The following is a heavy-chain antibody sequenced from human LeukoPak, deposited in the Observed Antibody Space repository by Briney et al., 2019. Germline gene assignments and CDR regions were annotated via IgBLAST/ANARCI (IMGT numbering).Heavy chain of an antibody. V-gene: IGHV3-74*01. J-gene: IGHJ4*02. CDR2: TKSDGSSA. Sequence: GGSLRLSCAASGFTFSSYWMHWVRQAPGKGLVWVSRTKSDGSSAFYADSVKGRFTISRDNAKNTLYLQMNTLRAEDTAVYYCARGFDYYDSSADYWGRGTLVTVSS. CDR3: ARGFDYYDSSADY. D-gene: IGHD3-22*01. CDR1: GFTFSSYW.